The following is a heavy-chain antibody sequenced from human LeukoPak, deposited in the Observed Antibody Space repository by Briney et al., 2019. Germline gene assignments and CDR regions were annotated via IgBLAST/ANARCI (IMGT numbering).Heavy chain of an antibody. J-gene: IGHJ3*02. CDR3: AREVYSIHAFDI. Sequence: ASVKVSCKASGYTFTGYYMHWVRQAPGQGLEWMGWINPNSGGTNYAQKFQGRVTMTRDTSISTAYMELSRLRSDDTAVYYCAREVYSIHAFDIWGQGTMVTVSS. CDR1: GYTFTGYY. CDR2: INPNSGGT. D-gene: IGHD5-18*01. V-gene: IGHV1-2*02.